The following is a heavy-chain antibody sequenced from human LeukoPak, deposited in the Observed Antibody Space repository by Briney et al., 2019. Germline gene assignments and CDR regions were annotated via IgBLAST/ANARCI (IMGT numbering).Heavy chain of an antibody. V-gene: IGHV4-34*01. CDR3: ASPPVEMAAIAALDI. D-gene: IGHD5-24*01. J-gene: IGHJ3*02. Sequence: SETLSLTCAVYGGSFSGYYWSWIRQPPGKGLEWIGEINHSGSTNYNPSLKSRVTISVDTSKNQFSLKLSSVTAADTAVYYCASPPVEMAAIAALDIWGQGTMVTVSS. CDR1: GGSFSGYY. CDR2: INHSGST.